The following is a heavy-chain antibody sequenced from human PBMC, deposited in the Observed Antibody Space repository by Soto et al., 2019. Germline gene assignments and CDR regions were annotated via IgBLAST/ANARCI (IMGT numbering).Heavy chain of an antibody. CDR2: ISSSSSYI. Sequence: EVQLVESGGGLVKPGGSLRLSCAASGFTFSSYSMNWVRQAPGKGLEWVSSISSSSSYIYYADSVKGRLTISRDNDKNSLYLQMNSLRAEDTAVYYCAKEIAVAGTTYPHDAFDIWGQGTMVTVSS. D-gene: IGHD6-19*01. CDR3: AKEIAVAGTTYPHDAFDI. V-gene: IGHV3-21*01. J-gene: IGHJ3*02. CDR1: GFTFSSYS.